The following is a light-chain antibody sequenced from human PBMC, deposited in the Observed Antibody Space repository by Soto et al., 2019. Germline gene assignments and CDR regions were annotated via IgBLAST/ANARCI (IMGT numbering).Light chain of an antibody. CDR1: PSVSSSC. CDR3: QQYGSSPRA. CDR2: GAS. Sequence: EIVLTKSPSPLSLSPGARATLSCRTSPSVSSSCLAWYQQKPGQAPRLLIYGASSRATGIPDRFSGSGSGTDFTLTISRLEPEDFAVYYCQQYGSSPRAFGQGTKVDIK. V-gene: IGKV3-20*01. J-gene: IGKJ1*01.